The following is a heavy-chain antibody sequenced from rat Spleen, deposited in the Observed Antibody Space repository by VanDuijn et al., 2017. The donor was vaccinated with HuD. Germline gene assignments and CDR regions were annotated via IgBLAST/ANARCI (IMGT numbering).Heavy chain of an antibody. CDR2: IWNTGGT. J-gene: IGHJ4*01. CDR1: GFSLTSYN. D-gene: IGHD5-1*01. V-gene: IGHV2-41*01. Sequence: QVQLEESGPGLVQPSQTLSLTCTVAGFSLTSYNVHWVRQPPGKGLEWMGVIWNTGGTRYNSALKSRLSISKDTSKSQVFLKMNSLQTEDTATYYCARDKGSLYVMDAWGQGASVTVSS. CDR3: ARDKGSLYVMDA.